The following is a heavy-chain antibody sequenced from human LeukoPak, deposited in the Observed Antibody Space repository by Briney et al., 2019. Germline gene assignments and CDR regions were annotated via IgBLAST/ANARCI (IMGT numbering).Heavy chain of an antibody. D-gene: IGHD3-16*01. V-gene: IGHV4-4*07. J-gene: IGHJ4*02. CDR3: ARHGYTASHYFLDF. CDR1: SGSINSYY. CDR2: IYATGKT. Sequence: SETLSLTCTVSSGSINSYYWGWVRQPAGRGLEWIGRIYATGKTDYNPSLKSRLTMSVDTSKRQFSLNLTSVTAADTAIYFCARHGYTASHYFLDFWSQGTLVTVSS.